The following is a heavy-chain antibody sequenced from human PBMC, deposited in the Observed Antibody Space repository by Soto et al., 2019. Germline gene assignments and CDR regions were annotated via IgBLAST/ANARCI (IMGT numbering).Heavy chain of an antibody. CDR1: GFTFSSYS. D-gene: IGHD3-3*01. V-gene: IGHV3-48*02. CDR3: ARGRFLAD. CDR2: ISSTTSTI. Sequence: EVQLVESGGGLVKPGGSLRLSCAASGFTFSSYSMNWVRQAPGKGLEWVSYISSTTSTIYYADSVKGRFTISRDQAKKSVYLQMNSLRDDDTAVYYCARGRFLADWGQGTLVTVSS. J-gene: IGHJ4*02.